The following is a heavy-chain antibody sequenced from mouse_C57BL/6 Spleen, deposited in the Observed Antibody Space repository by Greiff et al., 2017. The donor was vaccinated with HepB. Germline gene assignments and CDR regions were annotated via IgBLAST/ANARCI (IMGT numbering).Heavy chain of an antibody. V-gene: IGHV1-66*01. CDR3: ARGGTGTFAY. J-gene: IGHJ3*01. D-gene: IGHD4-1*01. CDR1: GYSFTSYY. CDR2: IYPGSGNT. Sequence: LVESGPELVKPGASVKISCKASGYSFTSYYIHWVKQRPGQGLEWIGWIYPGSGNTKYNEKFKGKATLTADTSSSTAYMQLSSLTSEDSAVYYCARGGTGTFAYWGQGTLVTVSA.